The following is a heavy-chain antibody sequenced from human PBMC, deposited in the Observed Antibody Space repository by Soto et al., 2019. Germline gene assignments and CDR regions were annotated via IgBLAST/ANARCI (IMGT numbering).Heavy chain of an antibody. CDR2: IYSGGST. CDR1: GFTVSSNY. V-gene: IGHV3-66*01. D-gene: IGHD7-27*01. Sequence: EVQLVESGGGLVQPGGSLRLSCAASGFTVSSNYMSWVRQAPGKGLEWVAVIYSGGSTYYADSVKGRFTISRDNSKNTLYLQMNSLRAEDTAVYYCARDGPGRAFDIWGQGTMVTVSS. CDR3: ARDGPGRAFDI. J-gene: IGHJ3*02.